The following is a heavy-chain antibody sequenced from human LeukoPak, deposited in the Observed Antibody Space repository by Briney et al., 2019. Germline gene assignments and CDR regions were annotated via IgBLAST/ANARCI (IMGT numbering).Heavy chain of an antibody. CDR3: ARDYTGAFDI. J-gene: IGHJ3*02. V-gene: IGHV4-61*02. CDR2: IYTSGST. CDR1: GGSVSSGSYY. Sequence: PSETLSLTCTVSGGSVSSGSYYWSWIRQPAGKGLEWIGRIYTSGSTNYNPSLKSRVTISVDTSKNQFSLKLSSVTAADTAVYYCARDYTGAFDIWGQGTMVTVSS. D-gene: IGHD4-11*01.